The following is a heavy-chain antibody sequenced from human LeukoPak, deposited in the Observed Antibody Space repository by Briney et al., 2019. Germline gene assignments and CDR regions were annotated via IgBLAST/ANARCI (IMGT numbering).Heavy chain of an antibody. D-gene: IGHD6-19*01. V-gene: IGHV3-48*03. CDR2: INSGGTPI. CDR3: ARDFSGWSVDP. J-gene: IGHJ5*02. Sequence: GGSLRLSCAASGFTFSSYEMNWVRQAPGKGLEWVSYINSGGTPIYYADSVKGRFTISRDNAKNSLYLQMNSLRAEDTAVYYCARDFSGWSVDPWGQGTLVTVSS. CDR1: GFTFSSYE.